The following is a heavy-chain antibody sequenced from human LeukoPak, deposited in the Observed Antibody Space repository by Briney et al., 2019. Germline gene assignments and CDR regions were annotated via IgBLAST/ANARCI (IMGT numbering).Heavy chain of an antibody. CDR2: IYTSGST. CDR3: ARDEGSGWYGRDWYFDL. J-gene: IGHJ2*01. Sequence: PSETLSLTCTVSGGSTSSYYWSWIRQPAGKGLEWIGRIYTSGSTNYNPSLKSRVTMSVDTSKNQFSLKLSSVTAADTAVYYCARDEGSGWYGRDWYFDLWGRGTLVTVSS. V-gene: IGHV4-4*07. CDR1: GGSTSSYY. D-gene: IGHD6-19*01.